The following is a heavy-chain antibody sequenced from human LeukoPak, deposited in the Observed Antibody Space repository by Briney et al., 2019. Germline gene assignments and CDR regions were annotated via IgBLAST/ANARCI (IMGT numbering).Heavy chain of an antibody. CDR1: GGSISGYY. D-gene: IGHD3/OR15-3a*01. V-gene: IGHV4-59*01. Sequence: SETLSLTCTVSGGSISGYYCSWICQPPGKGLEWIGSFFYTGSTDYNPSLKSRVTISVDTSKNQLSLKLTSVTAADTAAYYGARVDSGHFDYSGQGALVTVSS. J-gene: IGHJ4*02. CDR2: FFYTGST. CDR3: ARVDSGHFDY.